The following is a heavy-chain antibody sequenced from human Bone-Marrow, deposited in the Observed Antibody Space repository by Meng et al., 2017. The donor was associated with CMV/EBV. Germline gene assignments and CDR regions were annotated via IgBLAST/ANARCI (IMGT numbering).Heavy chain of an antibody. Sequence: GESLKISCAASGFPFSNSGMHWVRQAPGKGLEWLVIISYDGSNKHYADSVRGRFTISRDNSKNMLYLEMNTLRPDDTAVYYCATEGDRWNDGPTDWGLGTLVTVSS. CDR1: GFPFSNSG. CDR2: ISYDGSNK. J-gene: IGHJ4*02. D-gene: IGHD1-1*01. CDR3: ATEGDRWNDGPTD. V-gene: IGHV3-30-3*01.